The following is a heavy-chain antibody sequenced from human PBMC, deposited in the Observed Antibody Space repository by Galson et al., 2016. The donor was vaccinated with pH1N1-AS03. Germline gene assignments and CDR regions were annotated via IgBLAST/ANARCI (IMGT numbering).Heavy chain of an antibody. D-gene: IGHD3-16*02. J-gene: IGHJ2*01. CDR3: ARDRHYYDYIWGTYRYDWYFDL. Sequence: SLRLSCAASGFTFSCHGMHWVRQTPGKGLEWVAVIWHDGSEKYYADSVKGRFTISRDNSKNTLYLQMNSLRAEDTAVYYCARDRHYYDYIWGTYRYDWYFDLWGRGTLVTVSS. CDR2: IWHDGSEK. CDR1: GFTFSCHG. V-gene: IGHV3-33*01.